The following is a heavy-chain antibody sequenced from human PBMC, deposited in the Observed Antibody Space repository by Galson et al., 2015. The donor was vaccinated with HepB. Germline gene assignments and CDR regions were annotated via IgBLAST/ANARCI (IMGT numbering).Heavy chain of an antibody. V-gene: IGHV1-69*13. CDR2: IIPLFDTT. CDR1: GGTFSSYA. CDR3: ARGILGNCRGGSCSGDMVDYFYGMDV. Sequence: SVKVSCKASGGTFSSYAFSWVRQAPGQGLEWMGGIIPLFDTTHYAQKFQGRVTITADESTSTVYMALSGLRSGDTAAYYCARGILGNCRGGSCSGDMVDYFYGMDVWGQGTTVTVSS. D-gene: IGHD2-15*01. J-gene: IGHJ6*02.